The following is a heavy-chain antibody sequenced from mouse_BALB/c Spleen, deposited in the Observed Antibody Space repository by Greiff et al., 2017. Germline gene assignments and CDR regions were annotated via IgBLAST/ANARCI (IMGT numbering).Heavy chain of an antibody. CDR3: ARGLRPLYAMDY. Sequence: EVKLVESGGGLVQPGGSRKLSCAASGFTFSSFGMHWVRQAPEKGLEWVAYISSGSSTIYYADTVKGRFTISRDNPKNTLFLQMTSLRSEDTAMYYCARGLRPLYAMDYWGQGTSVTVSS. J-gene: IGHJ4*01. CDR2: ISSGSSTI. V-gene: IGHV5-17*02. D-gene: IGHD2-4*01. CDR1: GFTFSSFG.